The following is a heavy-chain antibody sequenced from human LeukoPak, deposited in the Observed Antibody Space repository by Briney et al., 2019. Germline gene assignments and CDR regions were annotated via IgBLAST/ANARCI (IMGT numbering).Heavy chain of an antibody. J-gene: IGHJ4*02. CDR2: IHDSGST. V-gene: IGHV4-59*08. CDR3: ARRGGSRFFEY. CDR1: GGTISSYY. Sequence: PSETLSLTCTVSGGTISSYYWNWIRQPPGKGLEWIGYIHDSGSTKYNPSLKSRVSISVDTSKNHFSLRLSSVTAADTAVYYCARRGGSRFFEYWGQGILVTVSS. D-gene: IGHD2-15*01.